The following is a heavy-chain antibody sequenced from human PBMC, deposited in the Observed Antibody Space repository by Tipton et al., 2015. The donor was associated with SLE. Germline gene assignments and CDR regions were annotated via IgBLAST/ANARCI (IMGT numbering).Heavy chain of an antibody. V-gene: IGHV3-23*01. Sequence: GSLRLSCAASGFTFSSYAMSWVRQAPGKGLEWVSAISGSDGSTYYADSVKGRFTISRDNSKNTLYLQMNSLRAEDAAVYYCAKDPWVQGDYGDYYYGMDVWGQGTTVTVSS. J-gene: IGHJ6*02. CDR3: AKDPWVQGDYGDYYYGMDV. CDR2: ISGSDGST. D-gene: IGHD4-17*01. CDR1: GFTFSSYA.